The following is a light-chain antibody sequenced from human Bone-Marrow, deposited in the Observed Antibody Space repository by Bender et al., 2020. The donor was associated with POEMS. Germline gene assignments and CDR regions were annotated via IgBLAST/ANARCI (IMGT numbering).Light chain of an antibody. CDR1: SSNVGNNI. Sequence: QSVLTQPPSASGTPGQSVTISCSGSSSNVGNNIVNWYQQVPGTAPKLLIFTNNQRPSGVPDRFSGSKSGTSASLAISGLQAEDEADYYCQSFDFSLSAHVVFGGGTRLTVL. V-gene: IGLV1-44*01. J-gene: IGLJ2*01. CDR3: QSFDFSLSAHVV. CDR2: TNN.